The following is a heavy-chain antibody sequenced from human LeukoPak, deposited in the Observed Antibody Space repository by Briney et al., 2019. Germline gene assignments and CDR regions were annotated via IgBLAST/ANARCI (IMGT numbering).Heavy chain of an antibody. J-gene: IGHJ4*02. Sequence: SETLSLTCTVSGDSISRYYWNWIRQPAGKGLEWIGRIYTSGSTNYNPSLKSRVTISVDTSKNQFSLKLSSVTAADTAVYYCAREFVVVPAAIHYFDYWGQGTLVTVSS. CDR1: GDSISRYY. CDR2: IYTSGST. D-gene: IGHD2-2*01. V-gene: IGHV4-4*07. CDR3: AREFVVVPAAIHYFDY.